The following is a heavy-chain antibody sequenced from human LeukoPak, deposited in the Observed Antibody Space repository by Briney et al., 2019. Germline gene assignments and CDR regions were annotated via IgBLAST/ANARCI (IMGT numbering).Heavy chain of an antibody. D-gene: IGHD1-7*01. V-gene: IGHV1-18*01. CDR3: ARGKPNYELDY. Sequence: ASVKVSCKASGYTFTNYGISWVRQAPGQGLEWMGWISGYNGNTNFAQKLQGRVTMTTDTSTSTAYMELRSLRSDDTAVYYCARGKPNYELDYWGQGTLVTVSS. J-gene: IGHJ4*02. CDR2: ISGYNGNT. CDR1: GYTFTNYG.